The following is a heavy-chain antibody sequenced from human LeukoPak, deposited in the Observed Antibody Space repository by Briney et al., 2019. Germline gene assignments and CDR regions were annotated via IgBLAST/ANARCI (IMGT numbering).Heavy chain of an antibody. CDR3: ASTQLGGWTAFDI. CDR2: IYTSGST. V-gene: IGHV4-4*09. D-gene: IGHD7-27*01. Sequence: SETLSLTCTVSGGSISSYYWSWIRQPPGKGLGWIGYIYTSGSTNYNPSLKSRVTISVDTSKNQFSLKLSSVTAADTAVYYCASTQLGGWTAFDIWGQGTMVTVSS. CDR1: GGSISSYY. J-gene: IGHJ3*02.